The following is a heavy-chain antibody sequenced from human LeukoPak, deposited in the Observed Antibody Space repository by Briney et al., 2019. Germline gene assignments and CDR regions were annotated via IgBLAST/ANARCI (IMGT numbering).Heavy chain of an antibody. CDR3: ARELSQAAAVSA. Sequence: ASVKVSCKASGGTFSSYAISWVRQAPGQGLEWMGWINPNSGGTNYAQKFQGRVTLTRDTSVSTVYMELSRLRSDDTAVYYCARELSQAAAVSAWGQGTLVTVSS. CDR1: GGTFSSYA. D-gene: IGHD6-13*01. J-gene: IGHJ5*02. V-gene: IGHV1-2*02. CDR2: INPNSGGT.